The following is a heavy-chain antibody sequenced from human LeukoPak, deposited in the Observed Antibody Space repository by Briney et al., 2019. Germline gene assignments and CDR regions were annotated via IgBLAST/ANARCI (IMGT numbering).Heavy chain of an antibody. Sequence: ETLSLTXTXSGGSXSSYYWSWIRQPPGKGLEWIGYIYYSGSTNYNPSLKSRVTISVDTSKNQFSLKLSSVTAADTAVYYCARHGDSIAVASGAFDIWGQGTMVTVSS. J-gene: IGHJ3*02. V-gene: IGHV4-59*08. D-gene: IGHD6-19*01. CDR1: GGSXSSYY. CDR2: IYYSGST. CDR3: ARHGDSIAVASGAFDI.